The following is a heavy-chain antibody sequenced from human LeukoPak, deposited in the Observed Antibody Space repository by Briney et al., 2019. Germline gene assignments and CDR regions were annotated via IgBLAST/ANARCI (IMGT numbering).Heavy chain of an antibody. D-gene: IGHD4-17*01. CDR3: APLGPYGDCVSEGMDV. J-gene: IGHJ6*02. V-gene: IGHV3-21*01. CDR2: ISSSSSYI. CDR1: GFTFSSYS. Sequence: GSLRLSCAASGFTFSSYSMNWVRQAPGKGLEWVSSISSSSSYIYYADSVKGRFTISRDNAKNSLYLQMNSLRAEDTAVYYCAPLGPYGDCVSEGMDVWGQGTTVTVSS.